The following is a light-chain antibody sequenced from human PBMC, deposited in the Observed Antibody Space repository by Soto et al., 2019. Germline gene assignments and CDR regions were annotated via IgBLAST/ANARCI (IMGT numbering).Light chain of an antibody. Sequence: EKVMTQSPATLSVSPGERATLSCRASQNVNSNLVWYQQKPGQAPRLLIYGASTRATGIPARFSGSASGTEFTLTISSLQSEDFAVYYCQQCDDWLLTFGGGTKVEIK. CDR3: QQCDDWLLT. J-gene: IGKJ4*01. CDR2: GAS. V-gene: IGKV3-15*01. CDR1: QNVNSN.